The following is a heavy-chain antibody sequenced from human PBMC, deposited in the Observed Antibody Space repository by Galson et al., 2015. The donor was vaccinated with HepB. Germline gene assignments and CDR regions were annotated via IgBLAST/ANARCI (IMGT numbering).Heavy chain of an antibody. CDR2: IDWDDDK. CDR3: ARGYSYGFAFDI. Sequence: PALVKPTQTLTLTCTFSGFSLSTSGMRVSWIRQPPGKALEWLARIDWDDDKFYSTSLKTRLTISKDTSKNQVVLTMTNMDPVDTATYYCARGYSYGFAFDIWGQGTMVTVSS. V-gene: IGHV2-70*04. J-gene: IGHJ3*02. D-gene: IGHD5-18*01. CDR1: GFSLSTSGMR.